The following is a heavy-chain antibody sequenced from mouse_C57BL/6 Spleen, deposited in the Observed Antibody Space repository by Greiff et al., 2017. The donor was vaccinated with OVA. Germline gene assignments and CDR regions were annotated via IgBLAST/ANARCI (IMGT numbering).Heavy chain of an antibody. CDR3: TTFTTVPPWFAY. D-gene: IGHD1-1*01. J-gene: IGHJ3*01. Sequence: EVQLQQSGAELVRPGASVKLSCTASGFNIKDYYMHWVKQRPEQGLEWIGRIDPEDGDTEYAPKFQGKATMTADTSSNTAYLQLSSLTSEDTAVYYCTTFTTVPPWFAYGGQGTLVTVSA. CDR2: IDPEDGDT. CDR1: GFNIKDYY. V-gene: IGHV14-1*01.